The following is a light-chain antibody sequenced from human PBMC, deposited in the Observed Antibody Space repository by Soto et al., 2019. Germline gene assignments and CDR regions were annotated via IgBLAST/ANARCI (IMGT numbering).Light chain of an antibody. CDR3: QQYGSLFT. CDR2: GAS. J-gene: IGKJ3*01. Sequence: EIVLTQSPGTLYLSPGERATLSCRASQSVSSSYLAWYQQKPGQAPRLLIYGASSRATGIPDRFSGSGSGTDFTLTISRLEPEDFAVYYCQQYGSLFTFGPGTKVDIK. V-gene: IGKV3-20*01. CDR1: QSVSSSY.